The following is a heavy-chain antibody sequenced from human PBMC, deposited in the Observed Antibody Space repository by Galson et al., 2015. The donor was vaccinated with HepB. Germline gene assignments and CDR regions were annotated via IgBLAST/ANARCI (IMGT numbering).Heavy chain of an antibody. V-gene: IGHV3-11*06. D-gene: IGHD4-17*01. CDR1: GFTFSDYY. Sequence: SLRLSCAASGFTFSDYYMGWIRQAPGKGLEWVSYISHTTSYTNYADSVKGRFTISRDNAKNSLYLQMNSLRAEDTAVYYCARDGDYAAGVADSWGQGTLVTVSS. J-gene: IGHJ4*02. CDR2: ISHTTSYT. CDR3: ARDGDYAAGVADS.